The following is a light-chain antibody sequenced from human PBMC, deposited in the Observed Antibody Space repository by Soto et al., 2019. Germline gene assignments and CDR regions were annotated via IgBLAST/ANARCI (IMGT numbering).Light chain of an antibody. CDR2: KAS. J-gene: IGKJ4*01. V-gene: IGKV1-5*03. CDR1: QSISTW. Sequence: DIQMTQSPSTLSASVGDRVTITCRASQSISTWLAWYQQKPGKAPKLLIYKASSLESGVPSRFSGSGSGTDFTLTINSLQPDDFAAYYCQQYNTYPLTFGGRTTVEIK. CDR3: QQYNTYPLT.